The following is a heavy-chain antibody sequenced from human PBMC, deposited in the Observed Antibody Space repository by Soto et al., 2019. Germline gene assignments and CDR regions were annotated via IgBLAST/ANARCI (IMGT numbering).Heavy chain of an antibody. CDR1: GFTFSSYS. V-gene: IGHV3-23*01. CDR3: AKDLGPPPLSYFDY. Sequence: GGLSLSFAASGFTFSSYSMSWVRQTPGKGLEWVSAISGSGGSTYYADSVKGRFTISRDNSKNTLYLQMNSLRAEDTAVYYCAKDLGPPPLSYFDYWGQGTLVTVSS. CDR2: ISGSGGST. J-gene: IGHJ4*02.